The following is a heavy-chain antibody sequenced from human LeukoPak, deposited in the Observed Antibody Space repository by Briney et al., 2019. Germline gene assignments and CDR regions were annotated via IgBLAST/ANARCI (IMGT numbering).Heavy chain of an antibody. CDR1: GGSISSYY. V-gene: IGHV4-59*01. CDR3: ARFTPQGYGWGGYNRFDP. CDR2: VYYSGST. D-gene: IGHD3-16*01. Sequence: SETLSLTCTVSGGSISSYYWSWIRQPPGKGLEWIGYVYYSGSTNYNPSLKSRVIISVDTSKKQFSLKLSSVTAADTAVYYCARFTPQGYGWGGYNRFDPWGQGTLVTVSS. J-gene: IGHJ5*02.